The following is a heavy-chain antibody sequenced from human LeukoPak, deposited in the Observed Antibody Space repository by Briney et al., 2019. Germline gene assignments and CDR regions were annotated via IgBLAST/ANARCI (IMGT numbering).Heavy chain of an antibody. CDR3: ARDGNYGGNSVWWFDP. Sequence: KPSETLSLTCTVSGGSISSSSYYWGWIRQPPGKGLEWIGSIYYSGSTYYNPSLKSRVTISVDTSKNQFSLKLSSVTAADTAVYYCARDGNYGGNSVWWFDPWGQGTLVTVSS. D-gene: IGHD4-23*01. J-gene: IGHJ5*02. CDR2: IYYSGST. CDR1: GGSISSSSYY. V-gene: IGHV4-39*07.